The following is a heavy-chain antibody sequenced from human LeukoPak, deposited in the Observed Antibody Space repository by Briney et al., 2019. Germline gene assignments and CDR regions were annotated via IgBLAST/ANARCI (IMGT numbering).Heavy chain of an antibody. Sequence: GGYLRLSCAASGFTFRDYSMSWIRHAPGKGLEWVSYISPTSDYTNYGDSVKGRFTIFRDNAKNSLYLQMNSLRVADTAVYYCARCQYNSSPDFWGQGTLVTVSS. V-gene: IGHV3-11*03. D-gene: IGHD6-13*01. J-gene: IGHJ4*02. CDR3: ARCQYNSSPDF. CDR2: ISPTSDYT. CDR1: GFTFRDYS.